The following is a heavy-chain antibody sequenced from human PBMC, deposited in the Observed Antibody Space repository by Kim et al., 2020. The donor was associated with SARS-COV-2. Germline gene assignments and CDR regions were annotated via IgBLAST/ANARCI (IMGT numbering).Heavy chain of an antibody. CDR3: AKGGGGSSWTNYYYYGMDV. V-gene: IGHV3-23*01. J-gene: IGHJ6*02. Sequence: RFTISRDNSKNTLYLQMNSLRAEDTAVYYCAKGGGGSSWTNYYYYGMDVWGQGTTVTVSS. D-gene: IGHD6-13*01.